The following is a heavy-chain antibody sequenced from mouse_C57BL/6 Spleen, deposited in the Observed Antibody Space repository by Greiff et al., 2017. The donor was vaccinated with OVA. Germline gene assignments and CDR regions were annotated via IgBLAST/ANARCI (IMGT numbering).Heavy chain of an antibody. Sequence: QVQLQQPGPELVKPGASVKLSCKASGYTFTSYWMQWVKQRPGQGLEWIGEIDPSDGYTNYNQKFKGKATLTVDTSSSTAYMQLRSLTSGDSAVYYGALITTGVANFDYWGQGTTLTVSS. CDR3: ALITTGVANFDY. CDR1: GYTFTSYW. D-gene: IGHD1-1*01. J-gene: IGHJ2*01. CDR2: IDPSDGYT. V-gene: IGHV1-50*01.